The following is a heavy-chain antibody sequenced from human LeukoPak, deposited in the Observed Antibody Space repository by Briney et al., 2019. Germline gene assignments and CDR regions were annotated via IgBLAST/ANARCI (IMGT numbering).Heavy chain of an antibody. CDR1: GFTFSSYA. Sequence: GGSLRLSCAASGFTFSSYAMSWVRQAPGKGLEWVANMKQDGSEQYYVDSMKGRFTISRDNAKNSLYLQINSLRAEDTAVYYCARDRHYDFWGGYYAPFNSWGQGTLVTVSS. CDR2: MKQDGSEQ. D-gene: IGHD3-3*01. CDR3: ARDRHYDFWGGYYAPFNS. V-gene: IGHV3-7*03. J-gene: IGHJ4*02.